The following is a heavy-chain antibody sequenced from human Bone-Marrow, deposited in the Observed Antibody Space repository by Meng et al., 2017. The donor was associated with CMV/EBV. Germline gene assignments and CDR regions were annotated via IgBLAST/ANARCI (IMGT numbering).Heavy chain of an antibody. V-gene: IGHV4-38-2*02. D-gene: IGHD3-3*01. CDR2: IYHSGST. J-gene: IGHJ4*02. Sequence: SETLSLTCTVSGYSISSGYYWGWIRQPPGKGLEWIGSIYHSGSTYYNPSLKSRVTISVDTSKNQFSLKLSSVPAADTAVYYCALYDFWSCYYTWGQGTLVTVSS. CDR1: GYSISSGYY. CDR3: ALYDFWSCYYT.